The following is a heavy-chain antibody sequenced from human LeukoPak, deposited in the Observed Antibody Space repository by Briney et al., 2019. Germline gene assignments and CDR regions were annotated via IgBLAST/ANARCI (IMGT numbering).Heavy chain of an antibody. CDR1: GFTFSNYG. V-gene: IGHV3-33*01. CDR3: ARDPGHSGWYGGY. CDR2: IWYDGSNK. J-gene: IGHJ4*02. D-gene: IGHD6-19*01. Sequence: PGGSLRLSCAASGFTFSNYGMHWVRQAPGKGLEWVSIIWYDGSNKYYADSVKGRFTISKDNSKNTLYLQMNSLRAEDTAIYYCARDPGHSGWYGGYWGQGTLVTVSS.